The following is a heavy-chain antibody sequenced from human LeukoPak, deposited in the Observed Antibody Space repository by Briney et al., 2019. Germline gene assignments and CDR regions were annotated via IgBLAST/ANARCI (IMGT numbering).Heavy chain of an antibody. J-gene: IGHJ6*04. CDR3: AELGITMIGGV. D-gene: IGHD3-10*02. CDR1: GFTFNTYG. Sequence: GGTLRLSCAASGFTFNTYGMSWVRQAPGKGLEWVSGISGSGGATYYADSVKGRFTISRDNAKNSLYLQMNSLRAEDTAVYYCAELGITMIGGVWGKGTTVTISS. CDR2: ISGSGGAT. V-gene: IGHV3-23*01.